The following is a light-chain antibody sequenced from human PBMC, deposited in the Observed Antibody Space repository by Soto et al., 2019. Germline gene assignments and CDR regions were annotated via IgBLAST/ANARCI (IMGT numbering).Light chain of an antibody. Sequence: EIMMTQSPVTLSVSPGERATLSCRASQSVNSNLAWYQQKPGQAPRLLIYGASTRATGIPASFIGNGSGTEFTLTASSLQPEGFAVYYCQQYNNWPFTFGPGTKVDIK. J-gene: IGKJ3*01. V-gene: IGKV3-15*01. CDR2: GAS. CDR3: QQYNNWPFT. CDR1: QSVNSN.